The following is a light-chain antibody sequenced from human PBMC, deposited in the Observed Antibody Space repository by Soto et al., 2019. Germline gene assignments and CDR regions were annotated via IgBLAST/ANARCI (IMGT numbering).Light chain of an antibody. CDR1: SSNIGAGYD. J-gene: IGLJ1*01. CDR2: GNS. Sequence: QSVLTQLPSVSGAPGQRVTISCTGSSSNIGAGYDVHWYQQLPGTAPKLLIYGNSIRPSGVPDRFSGSKSGISASLAITGLQAEDEADYYCQAYDSSLSGSYVFGTGTKVTVL. CDR3: QAYDSSLSGSYV. V-gene: IGLV1-40*01.